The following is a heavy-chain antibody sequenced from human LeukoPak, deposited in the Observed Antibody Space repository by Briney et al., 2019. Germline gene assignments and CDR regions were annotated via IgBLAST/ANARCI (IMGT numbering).Heavy chain of an antibody. Sequence: SVKVSCKASGGTFTKYGISWVREAPGQGLEWMGRFIPVHDTANYAHKFQGRVILTADKSTSTAYMELTSLRSEDTAVYYCAMLGVIPDWGQGTLITVSS. CDR2: FIPVHDTA. D-gene: IGHD2-21*01. V-gene: IGHV1-69*10. CDR3: AMLGVIPD. CDR1: GGTFTKYG. J-gene: IGHJ1*01.